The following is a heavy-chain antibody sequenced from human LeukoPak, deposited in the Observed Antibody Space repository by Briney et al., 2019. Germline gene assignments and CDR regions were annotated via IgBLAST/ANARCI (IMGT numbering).Heavy chain of an antibody. Sequence: SVNVSCKASGYTFTGYYMHWVRQAPGQGLEWMGGIIPIFGTANYAQKFQGRVTITADESTSTAYMELSSLRSEDTAVYYCARDAPYSSGSGDYWGQGTLVTVSS. CDR1: GYTFTGYY. CDR3: ARDAPYSSGSGDY. D-gene: IGHD6-19*01. CDR2: IIPIFGTA. V-gene: IGHV1-69*13. J-gene: IGHJ4*02.